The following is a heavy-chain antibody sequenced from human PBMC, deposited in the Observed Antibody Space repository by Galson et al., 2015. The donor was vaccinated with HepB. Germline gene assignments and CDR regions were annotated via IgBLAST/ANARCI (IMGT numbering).Heavy chain of an antibody. CDR3: ARGGSWGRTFDY. J-gene: IGHJ4*02. CDR1: GDSVRHGGFY. Sequence: LTCTVSGDSVRHGGFYWTWIRHHPGKGLEWIGYIYYSGTTYYNPSLKSRVTITVDTSNNQFSLKLRSVTAADTAVYYCARGGSWGRTFDYWGQGTLVTVSS. CDR2: IYYSGTT. V-gene: IGHV4-31*03. D-gene: IGHD6-13*01.